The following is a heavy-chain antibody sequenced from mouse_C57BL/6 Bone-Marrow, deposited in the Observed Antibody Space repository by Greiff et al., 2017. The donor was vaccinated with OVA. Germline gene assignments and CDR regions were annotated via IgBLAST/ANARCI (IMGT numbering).Heavy chain of an antibody. D-gene: IGHD1-1*01. V-gene: IGHV1-64*01. Sequence: QVQLQQPGAELVKPGASVKLSYKASGYTFTSYWMHWVKQRPGQGLEWIGMIHPNSGSTNYNEKFKSKATLTVDKSSSTAYMQLSSLTSEDSAVYYCARGYYYGSAWFAYWGQGTLVTVSA. CDR3: ARGYYYGSAWFAY. CDR1: GYTFTSYW. CDR2: IHPNSGST. J-gene: IGHJ3*01.